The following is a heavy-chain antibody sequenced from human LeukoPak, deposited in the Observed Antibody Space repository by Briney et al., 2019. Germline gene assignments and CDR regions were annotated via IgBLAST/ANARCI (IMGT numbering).Heavy chain of an antibody. J-gene: IGHJ4*02. CDR2: INAGNGNT. D-gene: IGHD2-15*01. CDR1: GYTFTSYT. V-gene: IGHV1-3*03. Sequence: ASVKVSCKASGYTFTSYTIHWVRQAPGQRLEWMGWINAGNGNTKYSQEFQGRVTITRDTSASTAYMELSSLRSEDMAVYYCARDRLYCSGGSCYYDYWGQGTLVTVSS. CDR3: ARDRLYCSGGSCYYDY.